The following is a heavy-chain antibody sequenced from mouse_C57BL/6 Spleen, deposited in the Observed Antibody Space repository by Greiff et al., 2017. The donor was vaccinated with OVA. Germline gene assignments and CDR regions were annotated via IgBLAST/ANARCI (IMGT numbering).Heavy chain of an antibody. Sequence: VQLQQSGPELVKPGASVKISCKASGYAFSSSWMNWVKQRPGKGLEWIGRIYPGDGDTNYNGKFKGKATLTADKSSSTAYMQLSSLTSEDSAVYFCARSPDSSGYAMDYWGQGTSVTVSS. D-gene: IGHD3-2*02. CDR1: GYAFSSSW. CDR3: ARSPDSSGYAMDY. CDR2: IYPGDGDT. J-gene: IGHJ4*01. V-gene: IGHV1-82*01.